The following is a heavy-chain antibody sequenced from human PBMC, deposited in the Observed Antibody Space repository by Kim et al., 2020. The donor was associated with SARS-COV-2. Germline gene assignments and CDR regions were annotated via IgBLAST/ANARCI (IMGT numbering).Heavy chain of an antibody. Sequence: TVSQNTRGRVPVTRDTSATTAYMELNSLRSEDTAVYYCARVYGIAAAIDYWGQGTLVTVSS. J-gene: IGHJ4*02. D-gene: IGHD6-13*01. V-gene: IGHV1-3*01. CDR3: ARVYGIAAAIDY.